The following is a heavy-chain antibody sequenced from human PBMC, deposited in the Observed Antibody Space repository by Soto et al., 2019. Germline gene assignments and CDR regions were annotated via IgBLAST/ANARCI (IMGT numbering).Heavy chain of an antibody. Sequence: QVQLVESGGGVVQPGRSLRLSCAASGFMFSNHGMHWVRQAPGKGLEWVAVIWSDGNNRYYADSVKGRFTISRDNSKNTVYRQMNSLRAEDTAVYYCVRGDNWNDEASDYCGQGTLVTVSS. D-gene: IGHD1-1*01. V-gene: IGHV3-33*01. CDR2: IWSDGNNR. J-gene: IGHJ4*02. CDR3: VRGDNWNDEASDY. CDR1: GFMFSNHG.